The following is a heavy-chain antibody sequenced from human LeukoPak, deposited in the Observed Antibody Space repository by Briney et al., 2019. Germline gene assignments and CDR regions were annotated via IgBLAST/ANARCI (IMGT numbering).Heavy chain of an antibody. V-gene: IGHV1-18*01. Sequence: ASVTVSCKASGYTFGTSGITWERQAPGQGLEWMGWISVDNGYTKYSQKFQGRVTMTADTSTRTVYMELRSLRSDDTAVFYCARGTMTDNPHYFDYWGQGTLVIVSS. CDR1: GYTFGTSG. CDR3: ARGTMTDNPHYFDY. J-gene: IGHJ4*02. CDR2: ISVDNGYT. D-gene: IGHD1-1*01.